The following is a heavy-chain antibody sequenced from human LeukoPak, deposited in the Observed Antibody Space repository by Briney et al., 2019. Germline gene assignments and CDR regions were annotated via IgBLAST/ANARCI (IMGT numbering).Heavy chain of an antibody. Sequence: ASVKVSXKASGYTFTSYDINWVRQATGQGLEWMGWMNPNSGNTGYAQKFQGRVTITRNTSISTAYMELSSRRSEDTAVYYCAGGDIVVVPAAMGMDVWGKGTTVTVSS. CDR1: GYTFTSYD. J-gene: IGHJ6*04. CDR2: MNPNSGNT. D-gene: IGHD2-2*01. V-gene: IGHV1-8*03. CDR3: AGGDIVVVPAAMGMDV.